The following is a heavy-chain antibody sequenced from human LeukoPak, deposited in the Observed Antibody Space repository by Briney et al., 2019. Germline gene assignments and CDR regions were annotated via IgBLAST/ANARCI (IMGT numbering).Heavy chain of an antibody. CDR1: GFTFSSYG. CDR2: ISGSGGST. V-gene: IGHV3-23*01. CDR3: ASQPRGELRY. D-gene: IGHD1-26*01. J-gene: IGHJ4*02. Sequence: GGSLRLSCAASGFTFSSYGMSWVRQAPGKGLEWVSAISGSGGSTYYADSVKGRFTISRDNSKNTLYLQMNSLRAEDTAVYYCASQPRGELRYWGQGTLVTVSS.